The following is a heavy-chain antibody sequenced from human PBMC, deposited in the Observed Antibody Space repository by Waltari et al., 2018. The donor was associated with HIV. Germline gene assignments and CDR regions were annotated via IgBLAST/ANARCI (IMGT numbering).Heavy chain of an antibody. CDR1: GGSVSSGSSY. Sequence: QVQLQESGPGLVKPSETLSLTCTVSGGSVSSGSSYWSWIRQPPGKGLEWIGYIYYSGRTNYNPSLKSRVTISVDTSKNQFSLKLSSVTAADTAVYYCARSTVTGYFQHWGQGTLVTVSS. J-gene: IGHJ1*01. CDR3: ARSTVTGYFQH. V-gene: IGHV4-61*01. CDR2: IYYSGRT. D-gene: IGHD4-17*01.